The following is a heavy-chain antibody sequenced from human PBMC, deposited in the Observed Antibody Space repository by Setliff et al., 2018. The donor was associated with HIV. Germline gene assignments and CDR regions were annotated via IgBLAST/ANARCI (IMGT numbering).Heavy chain of an antibody. V-gene: IGHV3-33*07. D-gene: IGHD6-6*01. CDR2: IWYDGSNK. Sequence: GGSLRLSCAASGFTFRRYGMYWVRQAPGKGLEWVAVIWYDGSNKNYEDSVKGRFTISRDNSKNTLYLQMNSLRAEDTAVYYCARCEYSSSPAFDYWGKGTTVTVSS. CDR1: GFTFRRYG. CDR3: ARCEYSSSPAFDY. J-gene: IGHJ6*04.